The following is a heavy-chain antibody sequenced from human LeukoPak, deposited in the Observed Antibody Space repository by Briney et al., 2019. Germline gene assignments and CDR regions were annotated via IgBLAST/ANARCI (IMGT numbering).Heavy chain of an antibody. V-gene: IGHV3-7*05. CDR2: IKQDGSEK. CDR3: ARDRQPGDY. J-gene: IGHJ4*02. D-gene: IGHD3-10*01. CDR1: GFAFSSYT. Sequence: GGSLRLSCAASGFAFSSYTMSWVRQAPGKGLEWVANIKQDGSEKCYLDSVKGRFTISRDNAKNSLYLQMNSLRAEDTAVYYCARDRQPGDYWGQGTLVTVSS.